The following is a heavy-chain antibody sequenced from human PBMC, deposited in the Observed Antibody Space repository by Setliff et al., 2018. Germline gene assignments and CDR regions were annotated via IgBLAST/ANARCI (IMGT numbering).Heavy chain of an antibody. Sequence: SETLSLTCTVSGGSISSSTFFWGWIRQPPGKGLEWIGSIYYSGTTYYNPSVRSRVTISVDTSKNQFSLKLSSVTAADTAVYFCARRPYQHYDSSGYSVNYYMDVWGKGTTVTVSS. CDR3: ARRPYQHYDSSGYSVNYYMDV. CDR2: IYYSGTT. CDR1: GGSISSSTFF. V-gene: IGHV4-39*01. D-gene: IGHD3-22*01. J-gene: IGHJ6*03.